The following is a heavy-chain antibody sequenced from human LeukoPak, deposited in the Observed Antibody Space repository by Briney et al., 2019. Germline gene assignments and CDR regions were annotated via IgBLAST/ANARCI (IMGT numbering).Heavy chain of an antibody. CDR2: ISAYNGNR. V-gene: IGHV1-18*01. CDR3: ARDLWFGELLRVDNWFDP. CDR1: GYTFTSYG. Sequence: ASVKVSCKASGYTFTSYGISWVRQAPGQGLEWMGWISAYNGNRNYAQKLQGRVTMTTDTSTSTAYMELRSLRSDDTAVYYCARDLWFGELLRVDNWFDPWGQGTLVTVSS. J-gene: IGHJ5*02. D-gene: IGHD3-10*01.